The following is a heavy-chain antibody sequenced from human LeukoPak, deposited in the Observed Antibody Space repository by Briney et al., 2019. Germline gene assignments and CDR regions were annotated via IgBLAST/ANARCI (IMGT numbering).Heavy chain of an antibody. CDR3: ATRRGIVGATGLGY. CDR1: GFTSTNFA. CDR2: INAGNGNT. D-gene: IGHD1-26*01. V-gene: IGHV1-3*01. J-gene: IGHJ4*02. Sequence: ASVKVSCKASGFTSTNFAMHWVRQAPGQRLEWMGWINAGNGNTKYSQKFQGRVTITRDTSASTAYMELSSLRSEDTAVYYCATRRGIVGATGLGYWGQGTLVTVSS.